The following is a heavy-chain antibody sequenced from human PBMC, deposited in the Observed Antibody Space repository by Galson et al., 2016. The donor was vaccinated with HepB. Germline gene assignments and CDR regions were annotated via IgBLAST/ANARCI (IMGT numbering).Heavy chain of an antibody. V-gene: IGHV3-64D*06. CDR3: LAWGTTDF. D-gene: IGHD7-27*01. CDR2: IRTHGGTT. Sequence: SLRLSCAASGFIFSNYEMHWVRQAPGRRLESVAGIRTHGGTTFYADSVKGRFTVSRDNSRNTLYLQMSSLGTEDTAVYYCLAWGTTDFWGRGTTVTVSS. J-gene: IGHJ6*02. CDR1: GFIFSNYE.